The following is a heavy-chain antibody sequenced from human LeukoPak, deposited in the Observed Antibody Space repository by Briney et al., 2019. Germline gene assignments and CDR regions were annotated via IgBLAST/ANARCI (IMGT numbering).Heavy chain of an antibody. CDR1: GFTFSSYA. CDR2: ISGSGGST. Sequence: GGSLRLSCAASGFTFSSYAMSWVRQAPGKGLEWVSAISGSGGSTYYADSVKGRFTTSRDNAKNSLYLQMNSLRAEDTAVYYCARDLDSSGYYLDYWGQGTLVTVSS. J-gene: IGHJ4*02. V-gene: IGHV3-23*01. D-gene: IGHD3-22*01. CDR3: ARDLDSSGYYLDY.